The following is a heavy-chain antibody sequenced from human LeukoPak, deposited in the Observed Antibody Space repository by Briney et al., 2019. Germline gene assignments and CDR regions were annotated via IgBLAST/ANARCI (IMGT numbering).Heavy chain of an antibody. CDR1: GFTFDDYA. D-gene: IGHD3-22*01. Sequence: LRLSCAASGFTFDDYAMHWVRQAPGKGLEWIGYIYHSGSTYYNPSLKSRVTISVDRSKNQFSLKLSSVTAADTAVYYCARARYYYDSSGYYYYYGMDVWGQGTTVTVSS. V-gene: IGHV4-30-2*01. CDR2: IYHSGST. J-gene: IGHJ6*02. CDR3: ARARYYYDSSGYYYYYGMDV.